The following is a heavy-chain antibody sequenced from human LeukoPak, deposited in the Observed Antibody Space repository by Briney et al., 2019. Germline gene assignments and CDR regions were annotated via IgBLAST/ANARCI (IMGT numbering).Heavy chain of an antibody. D-gene: IGHD4-17*01. CDR1: GFTFSSYS. CDR2: TSSSSSYI. J-gene: IGHJ4*02. CDR3: ARLEAYGDYIDY. Sequence: GGSLRLSCAASGFTFSSYSMNWVRQAPGKGLEWVSSTSSSSSYIYYADSVKGRFTISRDNAKNSLYLQMNSLRAEDTAVYYCARLEAYGDYIDYWGQGTLVTVSS. V-gene: IGHV3-21*01.